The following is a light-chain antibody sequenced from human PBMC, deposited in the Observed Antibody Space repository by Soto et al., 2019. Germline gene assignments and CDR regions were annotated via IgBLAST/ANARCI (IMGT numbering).Light chain of an antibody. CDR2: TAS. CDR1: QSVSNY. V-gene: IGKV3-11*01. Sequence: EIVLTQSPATLSLSPGERATLSCMASQSVSNYLAWYQQKPGQAPRLLIYTASNRATGIPARFSGSGSGTDFTLTISSLEPEDFAVYYCQQRSTWPPWTFGQGTKVDIK. CDR3: QQRSTWPPWT. J-gene: IGKJ1*01.